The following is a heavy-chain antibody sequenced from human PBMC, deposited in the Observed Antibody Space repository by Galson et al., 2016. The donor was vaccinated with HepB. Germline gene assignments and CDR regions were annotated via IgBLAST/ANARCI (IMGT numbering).Heavy chain of an antibody. CDR2: IYPADSDA. V-gene: IGHV5-51*01. J-gene: IGHJ4*02. D-gene: IGHD3-3*01. CDR1: GYIFTNYW. Sequence: QSGAEVKKPGESLRISCKASGYIFTNYWIAWVRQRPGKGLELMGLIYPADSDAKYRPSFQGQVTISADKSTSTAYLQWSSLKASDTAIYYCASLGGHDDDVWDYWGPGTRVTVSS. CDR3: ASLGGHDDDVWDY.